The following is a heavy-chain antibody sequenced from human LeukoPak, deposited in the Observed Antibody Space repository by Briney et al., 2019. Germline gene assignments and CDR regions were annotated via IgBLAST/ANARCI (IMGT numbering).Heavy chain of an antibody. CDR3: AKGLLWFGELLK. V-gene: IGHV3-23*01. CDR1: GFTFSTYT. J-gene: IGHJ4*02. CDR2: ISDNGGRT. Sequence: GSLRLSCAASGFTFSTYTMAWVRQAPGGGLEWVSGISDNGGRTYYADSVKGRFAISRDDSKSTLYLQMNSLRGEDTAVYYCAKGLLWFGELLKWGQGTLVTVSS. D-gene: IGHD3-10*01.